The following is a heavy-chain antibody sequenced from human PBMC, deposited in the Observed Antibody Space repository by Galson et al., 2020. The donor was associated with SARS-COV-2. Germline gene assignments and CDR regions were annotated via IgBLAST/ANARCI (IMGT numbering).Heavy chain of an antibody. J-gene: IGHJ4*02. CDR3: ARFYYDSSGYGGFDY. CDR2: INHSGST. CDR1: GGSFSGYY. D-gene: IGHD3-22*01. Sequence: ETSETLSLTCAVYGGSFSGYYWSWIRQPPGKGLEWIGEINHSGSTNYNPSLKSRVTISVDTSTNQFSLKLSSVTAADTAVYYCARFYYDSSGYGGFDYWGQGTLVTVSS. V-gene: IGHV4-34*01.